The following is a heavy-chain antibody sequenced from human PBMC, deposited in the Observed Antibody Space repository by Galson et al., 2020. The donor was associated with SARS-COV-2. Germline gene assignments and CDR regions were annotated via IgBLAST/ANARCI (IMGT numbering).Heavy chain of an antibody. D-gene: IGHD5-18*01. CDR1: GFSLSTYS. CDR3: ASDEGIRGDSYGRLYYGMDV. V-gene: IGHV3-21*01. Sequence: NSGGSLRLSCAASGFSLSTYSTNCVSLAPGKGLEWVSSISTSSSYTYYVDSVKGRFSIARDNHRNSLYLQMNRLRAGDTAVYYCASDEGIRGDSYGRLYYGMDVWGQGTTVTVSS. J-gene: IGHJ6*02. CDR2: ISTSSSYT.